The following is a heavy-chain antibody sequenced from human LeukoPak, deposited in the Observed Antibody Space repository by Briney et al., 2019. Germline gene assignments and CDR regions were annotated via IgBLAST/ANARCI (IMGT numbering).Heavy chain of an antibody. CDR3: ARSPYYYGSGSYYYYMDV. CDR2: IYYSGST. Sequence: PSETLSLTCTVSGGSISSYYWSWIRQPPGKGLEWIGNIYYSGSTNYNPSLKSRVTISVDTSKNQFSLKLSSVTAADTAVYYCARSPYYYGSGSYYYYMDVWGKGTTVTISS. V-gene: IGHV4-59*01. D-gene: IGHD3-10*01. J-gene: IGHJ6*03. CDR1: GGSISSYY.